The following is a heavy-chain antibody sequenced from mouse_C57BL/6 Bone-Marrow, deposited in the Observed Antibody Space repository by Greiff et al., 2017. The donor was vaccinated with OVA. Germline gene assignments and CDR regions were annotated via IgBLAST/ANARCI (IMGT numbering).Heavy chain of an antibody. Sequence: QVQLQQPGAELVQPGASVKLSCKASGFTFTSYWMHWVQQRPGQGPEWIGMIHPNSGSTNYTEKFKSKATLTVDKSSSTPYMQLSSLTSEDSAVYYCAKWGLRAWFAYWGQGTLVTVSA. J-gene: IGHJ3*01. CDR3: AKWGLRAWFAY. D-gene: IGHD2-4*01. CDR2: IHPNSGST. CDR1: GFTFTSYW. V-gene: IGHV1-64*01.